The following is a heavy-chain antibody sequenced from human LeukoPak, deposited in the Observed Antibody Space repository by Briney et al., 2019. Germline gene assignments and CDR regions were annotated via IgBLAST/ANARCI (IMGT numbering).Heavy chain of an antibody. CDR3: ARMGSSGYYEY. J-gene: IGHJ4*02. V-gene: IGHV3-7*01. CDR1: EFTFSSYW. CDR2: IKGDGGKK. D-gene: IGHD3-22*01. Sequence: PGGSLRLSCAASEFTFSSYWMCWVRQAPGKGLEWVANIKGDGGKKYYVDSVKGRFTISRDNAKNSLYLQMNSLRVEDTALYYCARMGSSGYYEYWGQGTQVTVSS.